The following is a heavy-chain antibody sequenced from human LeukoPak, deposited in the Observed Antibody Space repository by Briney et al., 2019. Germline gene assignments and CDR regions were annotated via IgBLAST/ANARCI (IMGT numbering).Heavy chain of an antibody. CDR2: INPSGGST. CDR1: GYTFTSYY. V-gene: IGHV1-46*01. Sequence: ASVKVSCKASGYTFTSYYMHWVRQAPRQGLEWMGIINPSGGSTSYAQKFQGRVTMTRDTSTSTVYMELSSLRSEDTAVYYCARESLYYDSSGYYSFDYWGQGTLVTVSS. D-gene: IGHD3-22*01. J-gene: IGHJ4*02. CDR3: ARESLYYDSSGYYSFDY.